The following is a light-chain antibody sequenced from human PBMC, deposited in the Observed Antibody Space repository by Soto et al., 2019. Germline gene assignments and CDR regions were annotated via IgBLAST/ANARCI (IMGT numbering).Light chain of an antibody. J-gene: IGKJ1*01. V-gene: IGKV3-20*01. CDR1: QSVSKY. CDR3: QQYGGSPQT. CDR2: GAS. Sequence: EIVLTQTPGTQALSPGEGATLSCRASQSVSKYLAWYQQKPGQAPRLLIYGASSRATGIPDSFSGSGSGTDFTLTISRLEPEDFAVYYCQQYGGSPQTFGQGTKVEIK.